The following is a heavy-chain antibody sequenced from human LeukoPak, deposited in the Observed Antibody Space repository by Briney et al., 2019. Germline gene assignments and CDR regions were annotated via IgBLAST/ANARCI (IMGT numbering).Heavy chain of an antibody. V-gene: IGHV3-66*01. CDR3: ARDAGGYGMDV. Sequence: GGSLRLSCAASGFTFSGYSMNWVRQAPGKGLEWVSVIYSGGSTYYADSVKGRFTISRDNSKNTLYLQMNSLRAEDTAVYYCARDAGGYGMDVWGQGTTVTVS. CDR1: GFTFSGYS. CDR2: IYSGGST. D-gene: IGHD2-8*02. J-gene: IGHJ6*02.